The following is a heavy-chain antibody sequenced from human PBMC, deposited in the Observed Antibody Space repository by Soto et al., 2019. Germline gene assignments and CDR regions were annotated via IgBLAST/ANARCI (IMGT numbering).Heavy chain of an antibody. V-gene: IGHV1-3*01. Sequence: ASLKVSCKASGYTFTSYAMHWVRQAPGQRLEWMGWINAGNGNTKYSQKFQGRVTITRDTSASTAYMELSSLRSEDTAVYYCAREEQWLVIKAFDIWGQGTMVTVSS. J-gene: IGHJ3*02. CDR1: GYTFTSYA. CDR2: INAGNGNT. CDR3: AREEQWLVIKAFDI. D-gene: IGHD6-19*01.